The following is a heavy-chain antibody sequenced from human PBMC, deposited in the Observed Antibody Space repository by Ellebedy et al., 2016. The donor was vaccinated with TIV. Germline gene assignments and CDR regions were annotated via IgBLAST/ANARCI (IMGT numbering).Heavy chain of an antibody. CDR1: GITFSNYN. CDR2: ISGSSNTA. Sequence: GESLKISXAASGITFSNYNFNWVRQTPGKGLEWVSYISGSSNTAYYADSVEGRFTISRDNARRVLYLQMNSLRHEDTGVYYCAREDCSTSCKWVDPWGQGTLVTVSS. J-gene: IGHJ5*02. V-gene: IGHV3-48*02. D-gene: IGHD2-2*01. CDR3: AREDCSTSCKWVDP.